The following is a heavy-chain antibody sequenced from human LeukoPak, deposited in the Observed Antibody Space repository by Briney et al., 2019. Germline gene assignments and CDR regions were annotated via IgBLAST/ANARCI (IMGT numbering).Heavy chain of an antibody. Sequence: ASVKVSCKASGYTFTGYYMHWVRQAPGQGLEWMGWINPNSGGTNYAQKFQGRVTITADKSTSTAYMELSSLRSEDTAVYYCASATTRVLEWLPRTWGDAFDIWGQGTMVTVSS. J-gene: IGHJ3*02. D-gene: IGHD3-3*01. V-gene: IGHV1-2*02. CDR2: INPNSGGT. CDR1: GYTFTGYY. CDR3: ASATTRVLEWLPRTWGDAFDI.